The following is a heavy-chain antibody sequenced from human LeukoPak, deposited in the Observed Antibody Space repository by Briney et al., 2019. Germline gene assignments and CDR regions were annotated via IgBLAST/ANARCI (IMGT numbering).Heavy chain of an antibody. CDR1: GYTFTGYY. Sequence: GASVKVSCKASGYTFTGYYMHWVRQAPGQGLEWMGWINPNSGGTNYAQKFQGRVTMTRDTSISTAYMELSRLRSDDTAVYYCATDSSGWYRQRDYYGMDVWGQGTTVTVSS. J-gene: IGHJ6*02. CDR2: INPNSGGT. D-gene: IGHD6-19*01. V-gene: IGHV1-2*02. CDR3: ATDSSGWYRQRDYYGMDV.